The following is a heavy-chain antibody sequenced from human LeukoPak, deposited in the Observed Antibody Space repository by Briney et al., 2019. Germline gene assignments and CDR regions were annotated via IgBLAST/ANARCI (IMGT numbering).Heavy chain of an antibody. CDR3: ATGGVTVYSYGPDY. CDR1: GYTFTNYG. D-gene: IGHD5-18*01. J-gene: IGHJ4*02. CDR2: IIPEFEEK. Sequence: ASVTVSYMASGYTFTNYGISWVRQAPGQRLEWVGAIIPEFEEKHYPQKLQGRVTISADDSATAAYMELSSLRSDDTAIYYFATGGVTVYSYGPDYWGQGTLVAVSS. V-gene: IGHV1-69*13.